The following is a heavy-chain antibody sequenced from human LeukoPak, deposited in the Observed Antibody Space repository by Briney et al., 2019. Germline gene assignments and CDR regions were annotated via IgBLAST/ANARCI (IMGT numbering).Heavy chain of an antibody. CDR3: ARVGVATTTAFYYYYYMDV. D-gene: IGHD5-12*01. CDR2: IYYSGST. V-gene: IGHV4-34*01. Sequence: SETLSLTCAVYGGSFSGYYWSWIRQPPGKGLEWIGSIYYSGSTYYNPSLKSRVTISVDTSKNQFSLKLSSVTAADTAVYYCARVGVATTTAFYYYYYMDVWGKGTTVTVSS. CDR1: GGSFSGYY. J-gene: IGHJ6*03.